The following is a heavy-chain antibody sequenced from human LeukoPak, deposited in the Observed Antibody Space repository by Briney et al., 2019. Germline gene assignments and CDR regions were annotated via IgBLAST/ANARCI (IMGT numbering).Heavy chain of an antibody. CDR1: GFTFSSYW. CDR3: VRGALPGDNWYFDL. CDR2: FGSAGDT. J-gene: IGHJ2*01. V-gene: IGHV3-13*01. Sequence: GGSLRLSCAASGFTFSSYWMHWVRQAPGKGLEWVSAFGSAGDTYYPGAVKGRFTISRDYAKNSLFLQMNNLIAGDTAVYFCVRGALPGDNWYFDLWGRGTLVTVSS.